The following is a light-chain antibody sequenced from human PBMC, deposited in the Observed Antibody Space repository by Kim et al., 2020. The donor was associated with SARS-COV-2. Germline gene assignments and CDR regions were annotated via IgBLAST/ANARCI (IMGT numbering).Light chain of an antibody. CDR2: DNN. Sequence: QSVLTQPPSVSAATGQKVTISCSGSSPNIGNNDVSWYQQVPGTAPKLLIYDNNKRPSGIPDRFSGSKSGTSATLDITGLQSGDEADYYCATWDSSLIPNCVFGTGTKVTVL. V-gene: IGLV1-51*01. J-gene: IGLJ1*01. CDR3: ATWDSSLIPNCV. CDR1: SPNIGNND.